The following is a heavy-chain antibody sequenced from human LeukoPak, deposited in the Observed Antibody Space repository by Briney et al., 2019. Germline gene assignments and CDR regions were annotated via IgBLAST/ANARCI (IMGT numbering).Heavy chain of an antibody. Sequence: GGSLRLSCAVSGFTFSSDWMIWVRQAPGKGLEWVANINPDGSNKYYADSAKGRFTISRDNSKNTLYLQMNTLRAEDTAVYYCAKYLGITGSDYWGQGTLVTVSS. D-gene: IGHD2-8*02. V-gene: IGHV3-7*01. CDR2: INPDGSNK. CDR1: GFTFSSDW. J-gene: IGHJ4*02. CDR3: AKYLGITGSDY.